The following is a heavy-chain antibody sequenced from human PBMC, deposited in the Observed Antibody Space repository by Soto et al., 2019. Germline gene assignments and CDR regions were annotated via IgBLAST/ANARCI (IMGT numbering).Heavy chain of an antibody. CDR2: IYLSGTT. CDR1: GGSISSFY. D-gene: IGHD6-6*01. Sequence: QVQLQESGPGLVKPSETLSLTCTVSGGSISSFYWNWIRLSAGKGLEWIGRIYLSGTTTYNPSLQSRVTMSVDTSKNQFSLKLSSLTAADTAVYYCARSPSTSSIGTFDIWGQGTKVTVSS. CDR3: ARSPSTSSIGTFDI. V-gene: IGHV4-4*07. J-gene: IGHJ3*02.